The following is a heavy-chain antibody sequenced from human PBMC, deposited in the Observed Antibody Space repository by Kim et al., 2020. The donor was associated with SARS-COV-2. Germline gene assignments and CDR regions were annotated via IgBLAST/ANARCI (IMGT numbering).Heavy chain of an antibody. CDR2: INAGNGNT. D-gene: IGHD3-22*01. Sequence: ASVKVSCKASGYTFTSYAMHWVRQAPGQRLEWMGWINAGNGNTKYSQKFQGRVTITRDTSASTAYMELSSLRSEDTAVYYCARELAYYYDSSGYGNWFDPWGQGTLVTVSS. J-gene: IGHJ5*02. V-gene: IGHV1-3*01. CDR1: GYTFTSYA. CDR3: ARELAYYYDSSGYGNWFDP.